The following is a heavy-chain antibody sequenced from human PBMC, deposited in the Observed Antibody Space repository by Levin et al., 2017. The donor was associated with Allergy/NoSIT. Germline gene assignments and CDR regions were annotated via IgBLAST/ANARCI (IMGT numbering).Heavy chain of an antibody. CDR2: IYYTGTT. D-gene: IGHD1-1*01. J-gene: IGHJ1*01. V-gene: IGHV4-30-4*01. Sequence: SETLSLTCTVSGDSINSNHYYWSWIRQPPGKGLEWIGYIYYTGTTNYNPSLRSRLTISIDTSKNQFSLKLNSVTAADTAVYYCVREGYASSWNGYFHEWGQGTLVTVSS. CDR3: VREGYASSWNGYFHE. CDR1: GDSINSNHYY.